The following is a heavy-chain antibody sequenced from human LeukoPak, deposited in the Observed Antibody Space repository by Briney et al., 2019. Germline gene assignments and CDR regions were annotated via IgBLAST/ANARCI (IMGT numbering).Heavy chain of an antibody. J-gene: IGHJ4*02. D-gene: IGHD3-3*01. CDR2: INSDGSST. V-gene: IGHV3-74*01. CDR3: ARVRVYDFWSGYYYFDY. CDR1: GFTFSSYW. Sequence: GGSLRLSCAASGFTFSSYWMHWVRQAPGKGLVWVSRINSDGSSTSYADSVKGRFTISRDNAKNTLYLQMNGLRAEDTAVYYCARVRVYDFWSGYYYFDYWGQGTLVTVSS.